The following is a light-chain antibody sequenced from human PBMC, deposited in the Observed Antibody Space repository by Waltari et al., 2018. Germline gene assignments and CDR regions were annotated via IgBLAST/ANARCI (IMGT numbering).Light chain of an antibody. J-gene: IGKJ2*01. CDR2: WAS. Sequence: VMTQSPDSLAVSLGERAPINCKSSQSVLYSSNNKNYLAWYQQKPGQPPKLLIYWASTRESGVPDRFSGSGSGTDFTLTISSLQAEDVAVYYCQQYYSTPYTFGQGTKLEIK. CDR3: QQYYSTPYT. CDR1: QSVLYSSNNKNY. V-gene: IGKV4-1*01.